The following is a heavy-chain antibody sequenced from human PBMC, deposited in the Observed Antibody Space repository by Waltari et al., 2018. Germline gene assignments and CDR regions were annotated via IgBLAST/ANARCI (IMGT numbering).Heavy chain of an antibody. CDR2: IYHSGST. CDR1: GGSISSGGYY. D-gene: IGHD3-3*01. V-gene: IGHV4-31*03. J-gene: IGHJ4*02. Sequence: QVQLQESGPGLVKPSQTLSLTCTVSGGSISSGGYYWSWIRQHPGKGLEWIGYIYHSGSTYYNPSLKSRVTISVDRSKNQFSLKLSSVTAADTAVYYCARAPFGVVIVGFDYWGQGTLVTVSS. CDR3: ARAPFGVVIVGFDY.